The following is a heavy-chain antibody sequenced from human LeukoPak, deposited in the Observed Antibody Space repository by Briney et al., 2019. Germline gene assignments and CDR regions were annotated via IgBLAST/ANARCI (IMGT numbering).Heavy chain of an antibody. Sequence: SVKVSCKASGGIFSSYAISWVRQAPGQGLEWMGRTIPIHGTANYAQKFQGRVTITADKSTSTAYMELSSLRSEDTAVYYCVRAPDGGAFDIWGQGTMVTVSS. V-gene: IGHV1-69*04. D-gene: IGHD3-16*01. CDR2: TIPIHGTA. J-gene: IGHJ3*02. CDR3: VRAPDGGAFDI. CDR1: GGIFSSYA.